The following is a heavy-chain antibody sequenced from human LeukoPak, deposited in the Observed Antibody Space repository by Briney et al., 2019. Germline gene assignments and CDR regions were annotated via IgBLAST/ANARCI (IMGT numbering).Heavy chain of an antibody. CDR1: GFTVSSNY. Sequence: GGSLRLSCAASGFTVSSNYMRWVRQASGKGLEWVSVIYSGGRTYYAESVKGRFTISRDSSTNTLFLQMNSLRAEDTAIYYCARDLVVAGLVPWGQGTLVLVSS. CDR3: ARDLVVAGLVP. V-gene: IGHV3-66*01. J-gene: IGHJ5*02. D-gene: IGHD2-15*01. CDR2: IYSGGRT.